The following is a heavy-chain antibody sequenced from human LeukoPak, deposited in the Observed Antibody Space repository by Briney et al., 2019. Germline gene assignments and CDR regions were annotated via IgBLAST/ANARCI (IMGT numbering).Heavy chain of an antibody. Sequence: SETLSLTCAVSGGSISSSNWWSWVRQPPGKGLEWIGEIYHSGSTNYNPSLKSRVTISVGKSKNQFSLKLSSVTAADTAVYYCAREDIVVVVGVGYAFDIWGQGTMVTVSS. J-gene: IGHJ3*02. V-gene: IGHV4-4*02. CDR1: GGSISSSNW. CDR2: IYHSGST. D-gene: IGHD2-15*01. CDR3: AREDIVVVVGVGYAFDI.